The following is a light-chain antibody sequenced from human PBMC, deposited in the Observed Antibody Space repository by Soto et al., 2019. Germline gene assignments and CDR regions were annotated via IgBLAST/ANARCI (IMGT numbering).Light chain of an antibody. J-gene: IGKJ1*01. Sequence: EIVMTQSPATLSVSPGERATLSCRASQSVRSTLAWYQQKPGQAPRLLLYGASTRATGIPARFSGSGSGTDFTLTISSLQPEDFATYYCQQSYSTRTWTFGQGTKVDI. CDR1: QSVRST. CDR2: GAS. CDR3: QQSYSTRTWT. V-gene: IGKV3-15*01.